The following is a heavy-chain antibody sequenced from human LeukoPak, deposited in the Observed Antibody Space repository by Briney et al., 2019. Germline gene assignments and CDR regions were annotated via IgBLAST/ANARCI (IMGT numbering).Heavy chain of an antibody. Sequence: GGSLRLSCAASGFTFSSYSMNWVRQAPGKGLEWVSSVSRSDYIYYADLVKGRFTVSRDNAQNSLYLQMNSLRAEDTAIYYCARGCGSNCYLSDYWGQGTLVTVSS. CDR3: ARGCGSNCYLSDY. CDR2: VSRSDYI. J-gene: IGHJ4*02. V-gene: IGHV3-21*01. D-gene: IGHD2-15*01. CDR1: GFTFSSYS.